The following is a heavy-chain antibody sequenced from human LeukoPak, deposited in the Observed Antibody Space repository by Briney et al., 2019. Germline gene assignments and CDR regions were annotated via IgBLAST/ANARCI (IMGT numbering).Heavy chain of an antibody. CDR3: ARGRIAARLRAFDY. V-gene: IGHV4-34*01. CDR1: GGSFSGYY. Sequence: SETVSLTCAAYGGSFSGYYWSWIRQPPGKGLEWIGEINHSGSTNYNPSLKSRVTISVDTSKNQFSLKLSSVTAADTAVYYCARGRIAARLRAFDYWGQGTLVTVSS. D-gene: IGHD6-6*01. J-gene: IGHJ4*02. CDR2: INHSGST.